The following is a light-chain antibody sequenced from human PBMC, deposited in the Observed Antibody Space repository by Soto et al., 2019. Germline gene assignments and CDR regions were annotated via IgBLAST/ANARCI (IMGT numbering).Light chain of an antibody. CDR2: SAS. CDR3: QQFGSSPPIT. Sequence: ENVLTQSPGTLSLSPGERATLSCRASQTVSSTYLAWYQQKPGQAPRLLMYSASSRATGIPDRFSGSGSGADFTLTISRLEPEDFAVYYCQQFGSSPPITFGQGTRLEI. V-gene: IGKV3-20*01. CDR1: QTVSSTY. J-gene: IGKJ5*01.